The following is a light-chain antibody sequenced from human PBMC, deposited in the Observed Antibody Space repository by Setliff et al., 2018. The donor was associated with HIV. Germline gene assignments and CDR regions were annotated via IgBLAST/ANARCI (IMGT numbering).Light chain of an antibody. CDR2: EVT. CDR1: SGDVGAYNR. CDR3: YSYTSSDTYV. V-gene: IGLV2-18*02. J-gene: IGLJ1*01. Sequence: QSALTQPPSVSGSPGQSVTISCTGTSGDVGAYNRVSWYQQAPGTAPKVIIYEVTNRPSGVPDRFSGSKSGNTASLTISGLQAEDEADYYCYSYTSSDTYVFGTVTKVTVL.